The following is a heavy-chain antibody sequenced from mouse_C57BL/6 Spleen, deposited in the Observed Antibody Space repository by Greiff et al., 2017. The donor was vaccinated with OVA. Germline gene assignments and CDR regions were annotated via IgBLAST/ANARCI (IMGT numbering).Heavy chain of an antibody. Sequence: VKLQESGAELVRPGASVTLSCKASGYTFTDYEMHWVKQTPVHGLEWIGAIDPETGGTAYNQKFKGKAILTADKSSSTAYMELRSLTSDDSAVDYCTRNYWDYWGQGTTLTVSS. V-gene: IGHV1-15*01. CDR1: GYTFTDYE. CDR3: TRNYWDY. D-gene: IGHD1-1*01. J-gene: IGHJ2*01. CDR2: IDPETGGT.